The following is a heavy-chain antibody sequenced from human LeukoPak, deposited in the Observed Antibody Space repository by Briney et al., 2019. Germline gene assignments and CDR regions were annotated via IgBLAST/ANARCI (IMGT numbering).Heavy chain of an antibody. CDR3: ARVFYYGSGSYYTLDC. CDR1: GFTFSSYS. V-gene: IGHV3-21*01. Sequence: GGSLRLSCAASGFTFSSYSMNWVRQAPGKGLEWVSSISSSSYIYYADSVKGRFTISRDNAKNSLYLQMNSLRAEDTAVYYCARVFYYGSGSYYTLDCWGQGTLVTVSS. J-gene: IGHJ4*02. D-gene: IGHD3-10*01. CDR2: ISSSSYI.